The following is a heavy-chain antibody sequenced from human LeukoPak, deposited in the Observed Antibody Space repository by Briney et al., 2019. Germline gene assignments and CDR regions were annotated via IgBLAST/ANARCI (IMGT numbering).Heavy chain of an antibody. V-gene: IGHV3-23*01. CDR2: ISGSGGST. J-gene: IGHJ6*02. D-gene: IGHD6-13*01. CDR3: AKGIAAAVYYYYGMDV. CDR1: GFTFSSYA. Sequence: QPGGSLRLSCAASGFTFSSYAMSWVRQAPGKGLEWVSAISGSGGSTYYADSVKGRFTISRDNSKNTLYLQMNSLRAEDTAVYYCAKGIAAAVYYYYGMDVWGQGTTVTVSS.